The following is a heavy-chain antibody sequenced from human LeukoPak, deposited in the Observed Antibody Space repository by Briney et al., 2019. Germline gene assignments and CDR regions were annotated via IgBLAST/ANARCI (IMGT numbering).Heavy chain of an antibody. CDR2: ISWNIGSI. Sequence: GRSLRLSCAASGFTFADYAMHWVPQTPRKGLEWVSGISWNIGSIGYADSVKVRFTISRDNVKISLYLLIDRLRAEYTAVYYCAKDKYSGDDYGYFDYWGQGTLVTVSS. V-gene: IGHV3-9*01. D-gene: IGHD5-12*01. CDR3: AKDKYSGDDYGYFDY. CDR1: GFTFADYA. J-gene: IGHJ4*02.